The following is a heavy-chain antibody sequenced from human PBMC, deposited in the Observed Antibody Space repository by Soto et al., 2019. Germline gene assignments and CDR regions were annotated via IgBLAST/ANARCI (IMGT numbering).Heavy chain of an antibody. Sequence: QVQLVQSGAEVKKPGSSVKVSCKASGGTFSSYTISWVRQAPGQGLEWMGRIIPILGIANYAQKFQGRVTITADKSTSTAYMELSSLRSEETAVYYCARGGTYYDFWSGYRSGSYYYMDVWGKGTTVTVSS. CDR2: IIPILGIA. CDR1: GGTFSSYT. CDR3: ARGGTYYDFWSGYRSGSYYYMDV. J-gene: IGHJ6*03. V-gene: IGHV1-69*02. D-gene: IGHD3-3*01.